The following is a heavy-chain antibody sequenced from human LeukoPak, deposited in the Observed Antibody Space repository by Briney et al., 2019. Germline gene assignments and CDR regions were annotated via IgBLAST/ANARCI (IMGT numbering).Heavy chain of an antibody. CDR3: AKDREGYSRLD. D-gene: IGHD5-12*01. J-gene: IGHJ4*02. CDR2: LSYDGSNK. V-gene: IGHV3-30*18. Sequence: GGSLRLSCAASGFTLSGYSMHWVRQAPGKGLEWVAVLSYDGSNKYYADSVKGRFTVSSDSSKNTLYLQMNSLRPEDTAVYYCAKDREGYSRLDWGQGTLVTVSS. CDR1: GFTLSGYS.